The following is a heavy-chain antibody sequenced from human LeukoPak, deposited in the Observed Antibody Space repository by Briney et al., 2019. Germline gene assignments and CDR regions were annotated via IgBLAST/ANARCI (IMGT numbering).Heavy chain of an antibody. CDR2: IIPIFGTA. Sequence: SVKVSCKASGGTFSSYAISWVRQAPGQGLEWMGGIIPIFGTANYAQKFQGRVTITADKSTSTAYMELSRLRSDDTAVYYCARGYCSGGSCYPAPDYWGQGTLVTVSS. CDR1: GGTFSSYA. J-gene: IGHJ4*02. V-gene: IGHV1-69*06. CDR3: ARGYCSGGSCYPAPDY. D-gene: IGHD2-15*01.